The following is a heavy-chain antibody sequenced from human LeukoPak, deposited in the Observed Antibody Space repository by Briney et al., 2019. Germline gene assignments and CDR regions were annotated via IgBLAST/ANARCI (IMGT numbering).Heavy chain of an antibody. D-gene: IGHD1-26*01. V-gene: IGHV3-53*01. CDR1: EFTVSSNY. J-gene: IGHJ3*02. Sequence: GGSLRLSXAASEFTVSSNYMSWVRQAPGKGLEWVSVIFSGGATYYADSVKGRFTMSRDNSKKMLYLQMNSLKVEDTAVYYCAREREAARSAFDIWGQGTLVTVSS. CDR3: AREREAARSAFDI. CDR2: IFSGGAT.